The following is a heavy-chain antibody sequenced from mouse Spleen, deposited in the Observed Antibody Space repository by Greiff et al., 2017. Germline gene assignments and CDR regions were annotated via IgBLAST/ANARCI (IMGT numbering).Heavy chain of an antibody. V-gene: IGHV1S56*01. Sequence: QVQLKESGPELVKPGASVRISCKASGYTFTSYYIHWVKQRPGQGLEWIGWIYPGNVNTKYNEKFKGKATLTADKSSSTAYMQLSSLTSEDSAVYFCARGEGYYGSTHYFDYWGQGTTLTVSS. CDR3: ARGEGYYGSTHYFDY. CDR1: GYTFTSYY. D-gene: IGHD1-1*01. CDR2: IYPGNVNT. J-gene: IGHJ2*01.